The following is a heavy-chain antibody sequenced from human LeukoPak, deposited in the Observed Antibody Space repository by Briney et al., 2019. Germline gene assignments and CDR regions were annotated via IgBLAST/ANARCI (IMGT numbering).Heavy chain of an antibody. CDR2: IIPIIGIA. V-gene: IGHV1-69*04. Sequence: SVKVSCKASGCTFSSYAISWVRQAPGQGLEWMGRIIPIIGIADYAQKFQGRVTITADKSTSTAYMELSSLRSEDPAVDYCATTAGYYYGMDVWGQGTTVTVSS. J-gene: IGHJ6*02. CDR3: ATTAGYYYGMDV. CDR1: GCTFSSYA.